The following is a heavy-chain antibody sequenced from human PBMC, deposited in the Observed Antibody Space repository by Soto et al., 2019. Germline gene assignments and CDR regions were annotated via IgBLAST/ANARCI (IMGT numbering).Heavy chain of an antibody. D-gene: IGHD6-19*01. CDR2: IYYSGST. J-gene: IGHJ4*02. V-gene: IGHV4-39*02. CDR3: AGRLAVAGTDPIFDY. Sequence: QLQLQESGPGLVKPSETLSLTCTVSGGSISSSSYYWGWIRQPPGKGLEWIGSIYYSGSTYYNPSLNTRVTLSVDTSKTHFSLKLSSVTAADTAVYSGAGRLAVAGTDPIFDYWGQGTLVTVSS. CDR1: GGSISSSSYY.